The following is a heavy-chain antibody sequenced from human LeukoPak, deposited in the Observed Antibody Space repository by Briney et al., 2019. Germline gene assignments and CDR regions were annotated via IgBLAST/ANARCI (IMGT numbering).Heavy chain of an antibody. CDR3: ARSRGGYRFGLDY. D-gene: IGHD5-12*01. CDR2: ISTYNGNT. Sequence: GASVKVSCKASGYTFTSYGISWVRQAPGQGLEWMGWISTYNGNTNYTQKVQDRVTMTTDTSTSTAYMALRSLRSDDTAVYYCARSRGGYRFGLDYWGQGTLVTVSS. J-gene: IGHJ4*02. V-gene: IGHV1-18*01. CDR1: GYTFTSYG.